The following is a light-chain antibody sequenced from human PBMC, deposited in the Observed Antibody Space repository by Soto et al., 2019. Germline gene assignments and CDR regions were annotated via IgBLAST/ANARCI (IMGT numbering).Light chain of an antibody. J-gene: IGLJ1*01. Sequence: ALTQPPSVSGSPGQSVAISCTGTSSDVGSYNRVSWYQQPPGTAPKLMIFDVSNRPSGVPDRFSGSKSGNTASLTISGLQAEDEAYYYCSSYTTSNTYDFGTGTKVTVL. CDR3: SSYTTSNTYD. CDR2: DVS. CDR1: SSDVGSYNR. V-gene: IGLV2-18*02.